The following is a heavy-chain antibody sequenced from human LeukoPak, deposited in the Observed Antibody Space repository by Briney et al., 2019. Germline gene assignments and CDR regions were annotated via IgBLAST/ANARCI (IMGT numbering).Heavy chain of an antibody. CDR3: ARGDTWDFDY. CDR1: GGSISRYF. J-gene: IGHJ4*02. Sequence: SETLSLTCTVSGGSISRYFWSWIRQPAGKGLEWIGRIYISGSTNYNPSLKSRVTMSLDTSKNQFSLKLSSVTAADTAVYYCARGDTWDFDYWGQGTLVTVPS. D-gene: IGHD1-26*01. V-gene: IGHV4-4*07. CDR2: IYISGST.